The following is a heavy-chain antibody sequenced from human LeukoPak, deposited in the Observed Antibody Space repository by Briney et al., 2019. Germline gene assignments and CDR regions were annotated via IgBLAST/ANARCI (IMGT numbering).Heavy chain of an antibody. CDR3: TRPDNPNYYSYYMDV. CDR2: IKQDGSEK. CDR1: GFTFSSYW. Sequence: GGSLRLSCAASGFTFSSYWMSWVRQAPGKGLEWVANIKQDGSEKCYVDSVKGRFTISRDNAKNSLYLQMNSLRAEGTAVYYCTRPDNPNYYSYYMDVWGKGTTVTVSS. V-gene: IGHV3-7*01. D-gene: IGHD1-1*01. J-gene: IGHJ6*03.